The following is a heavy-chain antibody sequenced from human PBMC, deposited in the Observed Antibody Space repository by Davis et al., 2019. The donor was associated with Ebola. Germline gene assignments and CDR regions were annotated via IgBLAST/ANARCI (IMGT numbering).Heavy chain of an antibody. CDR3: ARDASGILEWLPYNWFDP. J-gene: IGHJ5*02. D-gene: IGHD3-3*01. CDR2: INPNSGGT. Sequence: ASVKVSCKASGYTFTGYYMHWVRQAPGQGLEWMGWINPNSGGTNYAQKLQGRVTMTTDTSTSTAYMELRSLRSEDTAVYYCARDASGILEWLPYNWFDPWGQGTLVTVSS. V-gene: IGHV1-2*02. CDR1: GYTFTGYY.